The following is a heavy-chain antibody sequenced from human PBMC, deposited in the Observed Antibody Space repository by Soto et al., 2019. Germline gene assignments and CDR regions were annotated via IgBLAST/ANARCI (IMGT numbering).Heavy chain of an antibody. CDR2: ISAYNGNT. J-gene: IGHJ6*02. CDR1: GYTFTSYG. V-gene: IGHV1-18*01. Sequence: QVQLVQSGAEVKKPGASVKVSCKASGYTFTSYGISWVRQAPGQGLEWMGWISAYNGNTNYAQKLQGRVTMTTDTSTSTAYRELRSLRSDDTAVYYCARGYSSSWYGYYYYGMDVWGQGTTVTVSS. CDR3: ARGYSSSWYGYYYYGMDV. D-gene: IGHD6-13*01.